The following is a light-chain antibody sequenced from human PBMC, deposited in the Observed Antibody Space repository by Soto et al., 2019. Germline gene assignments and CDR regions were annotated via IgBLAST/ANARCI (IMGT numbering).Light chain of an antibody. Sequence: EIVLTQSSANLSVPPGESATLSCRASQSFGPKLVWYQQKFGQARRLLLYGASTRATGIPDRFSGSGSGTEFTLTISSLQSEDYAVYYCQQFNNWPPWRFGQGTKVDIK. CDR2: GAS. CDR3: QQFNNWPPWR. CDR1: QSFGPK. J-gene: IGKJ1*01. V-gene: IGKV3-15*01.